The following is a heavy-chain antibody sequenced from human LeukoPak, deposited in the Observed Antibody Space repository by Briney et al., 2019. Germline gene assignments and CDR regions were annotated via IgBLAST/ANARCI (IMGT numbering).Heavy chain of an antibody. CDR1: GGSISSGGYS. J-gene: IGHJ5*02. D-gene: IGHD6-13*01. V-gene: IGHV4-30-2*01. CDR2: IYHSGST. Sequence: PSETLSLTCAVSGGSISSGGYSWSWIRQPPGKGLEWIGYIYHSGSTYYNPSLKSRVTISVDRSKNQFPLKLSSVTAADTAVYYCARVQGSSWYFNWFDPWGQGTLVTVSS. CDR3: ARVQGSSWYFNWFDP.